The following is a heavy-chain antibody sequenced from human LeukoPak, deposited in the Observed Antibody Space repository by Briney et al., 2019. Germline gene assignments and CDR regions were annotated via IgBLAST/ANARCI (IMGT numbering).Heavy chain of an antibody. J-gene: IGHJ5*02. CDR2: IRSKAYGGTT. CDR1: GFTFCDYA. Sequence: GGSLRLSCTASGFTFCDYAMSWFRQAPGKGLEWVGFIRSKAYGGTTEYAASVKGRFTISRDDSKSIAYLQMNSLKTEDTAVYYCTRAYTQLGFDPWGQGTLVTVCS. CDR3: TRAYTQLGFDP. D-gene: IGHD2-2*01. V-gene: IGHV3-49*03.